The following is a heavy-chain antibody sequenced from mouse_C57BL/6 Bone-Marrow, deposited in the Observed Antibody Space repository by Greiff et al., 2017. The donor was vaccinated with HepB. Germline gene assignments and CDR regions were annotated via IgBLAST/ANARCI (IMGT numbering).Heavy chain of an antibody. CDR2: IYPGDGDT. CDR3: ARSYYGSSDKKYFDV. CDR1: GYAFSSSW. D-gene: IGHD1-1*01. Sequence: VQLQQSGPELVKPGASVKISCKASGYAFSSSWMNWVKQRPGKGLEWIGRIYPGDGDTNYNGKFKGKATLTADKSSSTAYMQLSSLTSEDSAVYFCARSYYGSSDKKYFDVWGTGTTVTVSS. J-gene: IGHJ1*03. V-gene: IGHV1-82*01.